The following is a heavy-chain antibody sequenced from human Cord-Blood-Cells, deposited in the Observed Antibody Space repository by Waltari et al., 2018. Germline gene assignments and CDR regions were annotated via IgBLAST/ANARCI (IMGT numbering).Heavy chain of an antibody. V-gene: IGHV4-31*03. CDR2: IYYSGST. J-gene: IGHJ6*02. CDR1: GGSISSGGYY. CDR3: AGLIRGFLKLGRDV. D-gene: IGHD7-27*01. Sequence: QVQLQESGPGLVKPSQTLSLTCPVSGGSISSGGYYWSWIRQHPGKGLEWIGYIYYSGSTYYNPSLKSRVTISVDTSKNQFSLKLSSVTAADTAVYYCAGLIRGFLKLGRDVWGQGTTVTVSS.